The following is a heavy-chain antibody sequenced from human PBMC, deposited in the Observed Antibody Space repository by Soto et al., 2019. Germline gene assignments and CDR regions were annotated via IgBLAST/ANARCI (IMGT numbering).Heavy chain of an antibody. V-gene: IGHV3-23*01. CDR1: GFTFGNNA. CDR2: ISGRGGSP. Sequence: EVQLLESGGGLVQPGGSLRLSCAASGFTFGNNAMSWVRQGTGKGLEWVSGISGRGGSPYYADSVKGRFIISRDNSKNTLDLQMSNLSVEDTAVYYCAKNPGVHFGGDAFNIWGQGTMVTVSS. J-gene: IGHJ3*02. D-gene: IGHD3-10*01. CDR3: AKNPGVHFGGDAFNI.